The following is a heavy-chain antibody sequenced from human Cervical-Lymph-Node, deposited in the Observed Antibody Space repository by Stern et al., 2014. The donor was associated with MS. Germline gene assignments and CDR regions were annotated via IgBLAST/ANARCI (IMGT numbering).Heavy chain of an antibody. Sequence: VQLVESGGGVVKPGRSLRLSCAASGFVFPSYALHWVRQAPGKGLEWVALISYDGREKYYTNSVNGRCTVSRDNSNNTVDLEMNSLRLEDTAVYYGAKGGSGSYLDWGQGSLVTVSS. CDR2: ISYDGREK. V-gene: IGHV3-30*04. CDR3: AKGGSGSYLD. D-gene: IGHD1-26*01. CDR1: GFVFPSYA. J-gene: IGHJ4*02.